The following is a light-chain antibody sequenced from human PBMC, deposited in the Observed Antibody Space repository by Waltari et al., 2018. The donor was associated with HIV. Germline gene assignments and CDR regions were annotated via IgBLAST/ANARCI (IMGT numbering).Light chain of an antibody. CDR2: GAS. V-gene: IGKV3-20*01. CDR3: QQYVIPPYT. Sequence: IVLTQSPGTLSLSPGERASLSCRASESLTVSYLAWYQWKPGQAPRLLIYGASNRATGIPARFSGSGSGTGFTLTISRLEPEDFAVYYCQQYVIPPYTFGQGTKLEIK. J-gene: IGKJ2*01. CDR1: ESLTVSY.